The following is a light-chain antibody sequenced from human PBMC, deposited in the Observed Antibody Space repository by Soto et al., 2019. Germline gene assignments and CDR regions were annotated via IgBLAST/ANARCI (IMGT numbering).Light chain of an antibody. V-gene: IGLV2-14*01. CDR3: NSFRVNRLYV. J-gene: IGLJ1*01. CDR1: SRDVGGYNA. Sequence: QSVLAQPASVSGSPGQTITISCTGTSRDVGGYNAVSWYQHHPGKAPKLIIYEVTHRPAGVSDRFSASKSGNTASLTISGLQAEDEADYYCNSFRVNRLYVFGTGTKVTVL. CDR2: EVT.